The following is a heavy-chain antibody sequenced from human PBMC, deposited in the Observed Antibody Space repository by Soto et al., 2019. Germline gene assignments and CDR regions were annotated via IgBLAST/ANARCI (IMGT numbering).Heavy chain of an antibody. J-gene: IGHJ4*02. V-gene: IGHV3-30-3*01. CDR3: ARDYNYDSSGYYPRFDY. CDR1: GFTFSSYA. Sequence: GGSLRLSCAASGFTFSSYAMHWVRQAPGKGLEWVAVISYDGSNKYYADSVKGRFTISRDNSKNTLYLQMNSLRAEDTAVYYCARDYNYDSSGYYPRFDYWGQGTLVTVSS. D-gene: IGHD3-22*01. CDR2: ISYDGSNK.